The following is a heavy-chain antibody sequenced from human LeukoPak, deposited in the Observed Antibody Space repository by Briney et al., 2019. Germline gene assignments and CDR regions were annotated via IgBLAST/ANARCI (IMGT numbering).Heavy chain of an antibody. D-gene: IGHD3-10*01. J-gene: IGHJ6*03. V-gene: IGHV3-15*01. CDR1: GLPFSDAW. Sequence: GGSLRLSCIVSGLPFSDAWVSWVRQAPGKGLEWVGRIKSKGSGGTADYGAPVKDRFAISRDDLENTVYLQMSSLKTEDTAVYYCSWIRGALGYYYVDVWGKGTPVTISS. CDR3: SWIRGALGYYYVDV. CDR2: IKSKGSGGTA.